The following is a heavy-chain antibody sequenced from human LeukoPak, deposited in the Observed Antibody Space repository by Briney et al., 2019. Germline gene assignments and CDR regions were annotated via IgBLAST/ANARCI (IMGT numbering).Heavy chain of an antibody. CDR1: GFTFSSYG. CDR2: ISSSGGST. Sequence: GGPLRLSCTASGFTFSSYGMSWVRQAPGKGLEWVSAISSSGGSTYYADSVKGRLTISRDNSKNTLYLQMNSLRAEDTAVYYCAKGAWYNWNHYFDCWGQGTLVTVSS. V-gene: IGHV3-23*01. CDR3: AKGAWYNWNHYFDC. J-gene: IGHJ4*02. D-gene: IGHD1-20*01.